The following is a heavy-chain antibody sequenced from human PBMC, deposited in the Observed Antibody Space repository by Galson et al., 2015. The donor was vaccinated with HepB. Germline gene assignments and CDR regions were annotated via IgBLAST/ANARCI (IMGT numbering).Heavy chain of an antibody. CDR2: ITSSGGNS. Sequence: SLRLSCAASGFSFTRYAMTWVRQAPGKGLEWVSSITSSGGNSYYPDSVKGRFTVSRDNSKNTLLLQLKSLRAEDTAMYFCAKDGIMVANNPYHFHYWGQGTLVTVSS. V-gene: IGHV3-23*01. CDR1: GFSFTRYA. D-gene: IGHD2-15*01. CDR3: AKDGIMVANNPYHFHY. J-gene: IGHJ4*02.